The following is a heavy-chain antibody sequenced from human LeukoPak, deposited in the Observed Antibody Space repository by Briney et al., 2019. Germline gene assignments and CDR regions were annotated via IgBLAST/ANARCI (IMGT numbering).Heavy chain of an antibody. J-gene: IGHJ4*02. V-gene: IGHV3-30*03. D-gene: IGHD2-8*01. CDR1: GFTFSSYG. CDR3: ARDKGTLYLSSFDY. CDR2: ISYDGSNK. Sequence: GGSLRLSCAASGFTFSSYGMHWVRQAPGKGLEWVAVISYDGSNKYYADSVKGRFTISRDNSKNTLYLQMNSLRAADTAVYYCARDKGTLYLSSFDYWGQGTLVTVSS.